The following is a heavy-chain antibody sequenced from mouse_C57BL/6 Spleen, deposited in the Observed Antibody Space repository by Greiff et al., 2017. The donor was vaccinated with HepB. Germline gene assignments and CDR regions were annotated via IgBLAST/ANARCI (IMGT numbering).Heavy chain of an antibody. V-gene: IGHV1-82*01. CDR3: ARGLLPVEFAY. CDR2: IYPGDGDT. Sequence: QVQLQQSGPELVKPGASVKISCKASGYAFSSSWMNWVKQRPGKGLEWIGRIYPGDGDTNYNGKFKGKATLTADKSSSTAYMQLSSLTSEDSAVYFCARGLLPVEFAYWGQGTLVTVSA. J-gene: IGHJ3*01. CDR1: GYAFSSSW. D-gene: IGHD2-1*01.